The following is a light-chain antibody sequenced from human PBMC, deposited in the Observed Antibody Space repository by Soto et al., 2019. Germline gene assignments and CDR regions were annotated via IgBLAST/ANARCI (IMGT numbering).Light chain of an antibody. CDR3: QSYDSSLSGYV. V-gene: IGLV1-44*01. Sequence: QSVLTQPPSASGTPGQRVTISCSGSSSNIGGNTVNWYQQLPGTAPKLLIYGNDQRPSGVPDRFSGSKSGTSASLAISGLQSEDEADYYCQSYDSSLSGYVFGTGTKLTVL. CDR1: SSNIGGNT. J-gene: IGLJ1*01. CDR2: GND.